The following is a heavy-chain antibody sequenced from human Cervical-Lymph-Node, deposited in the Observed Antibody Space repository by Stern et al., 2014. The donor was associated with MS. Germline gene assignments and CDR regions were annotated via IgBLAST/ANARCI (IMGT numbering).Heavy chain of an antibody. CDR2: ISAYNGNT. D-gene: IGHD2-2*01. CDR3: ARSSYCSSTSCFNWFDP. V-gene: IGHV1-18*04. CDR1: GYTFTSYG. Sequence: QMQLVQSGAEVKKPGASVKVSCKASGYTFTSYGISWVRQAPGPGLEWMGWISAYNGNTNYAQKLQGRVTMTTDTSTSTAYMELRSLRSDDTAVYYCARSSYCSSTSCFNWFDPWGQGTLVTVSS. J-gene: IGHJ5*02.